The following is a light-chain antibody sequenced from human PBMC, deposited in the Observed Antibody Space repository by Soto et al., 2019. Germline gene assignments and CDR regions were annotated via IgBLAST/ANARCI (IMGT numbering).Light chain of an antibody. CDR1: QGISTY. Sequence: DIQMTQSPSSLSASVGDRITITCRASQGISTYVAWYQQKPGKVPNLLIYDASTLHSGVPSRFGGRGSGTDFTLTISGLLPEDVATYFCQNYDSAPRTFGQGTRVEIK. V-gene: IGKV1-27*01. CDR2: DAS. J-gene: IGKJ1*01. CDR3: QNYDSAPRT.